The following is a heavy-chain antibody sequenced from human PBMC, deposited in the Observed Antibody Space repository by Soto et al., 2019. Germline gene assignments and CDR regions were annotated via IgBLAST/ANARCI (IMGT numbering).Heavy chain of an antibody. V-gene: IGHV3-49*05. J-gene: IGHJ1*01. CDR1: GFTFGDYA. CDR2: IRSKAYGGTR. CDR3: TRDDYDDERDCQH. D-gene: IGHD4-17*01. Sequence: EVQLVDSGGVLVKPGRSLRLSCTASGFTFGDYAMSWFRQAPGKGLEWVGFIRSKAYGGTREYAASVKGRFTISRDDSKSIDYLQMNSRKIEDTAVYYCTRDDYDDERDCQHWGQGTLVTVSS.